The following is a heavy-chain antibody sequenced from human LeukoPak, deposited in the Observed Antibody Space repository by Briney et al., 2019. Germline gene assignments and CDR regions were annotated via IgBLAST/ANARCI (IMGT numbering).Heavy chain of an antibody. J-gene: IGHJ6*02. CDR3: ARDRRQWLVNYYYYGMDV. D-gene: IGHD6-19*01. V-gene: IGHV6-1*01. CDR1: GDSVSSNSAA. CDR2: TYYRSKWYN. Sequence: SQTLSLTSAISGDSVSSNSAAWNWIRQSPSRGLEWLGRTYYRSKWYNDYAVSVKSRITINPDTSKNQFSLQLNSVTPEDTAVYYCARDRRQWLVNYYYYGMDVWGQGTTVTVSS.